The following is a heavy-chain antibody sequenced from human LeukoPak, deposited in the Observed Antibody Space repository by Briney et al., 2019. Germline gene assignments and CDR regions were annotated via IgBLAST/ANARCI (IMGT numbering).Heavy chain of an antibody. Sequence: GGSLRLSCAASGFTFSSYGMSWVRQAPGKGRKWVANIKQDGSEKYYVDSVRGRFTMSRDNAKSSLYLQMNSLRVEDTAVYYCAREISSWYRTEGRFDPWGQGTLVTVSS. J-gene: IGHJ5*02. CDR2: IKQDGSEK. CDR3: AREISSWYRTEGRFDP. D-gene: IGHD6-13*01. CDR1: GFTFSSYG. V-gene: IGHV3-7*01.